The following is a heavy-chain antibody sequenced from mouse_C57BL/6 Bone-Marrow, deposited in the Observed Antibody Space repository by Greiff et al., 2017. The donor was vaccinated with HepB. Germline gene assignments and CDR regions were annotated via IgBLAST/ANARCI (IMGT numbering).Heavy chain of an antibody. Sequence: EVQLVESGGGLVKPGGSLKLSCAASGFTFSSYAMSWVRQTPEKSLEWVATISDGGSYTYYPDNVKGRFTISRDNAKNNLYLQMSHLKSENTAMYYCERDGRWLVRFAYWGQGTLVTVSA. CDR2: ISDGGSYT. CDR3: ERDGRWLVRFAY. D-gene: IGHD2-3*01. J-gene: IGHJ3*01. V-gene: IGHV5-4*01. CDR1: GFTFSSYA.